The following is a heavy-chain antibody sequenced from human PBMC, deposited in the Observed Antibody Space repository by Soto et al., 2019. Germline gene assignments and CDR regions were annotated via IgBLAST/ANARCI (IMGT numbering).Heavy chain of an antibody. CDR3: ARVVGELLWFGELQGPFKHFDY. CDR1: GGSISSGGYY. CDR2: IYYSGST. V-gene: IGHV4-31*03. J-gene: IGHJ4*02. D-gene: IGHD3-10*01. Sequence: QVQLQESGPGLVKPSQTLSLTCTVSGGSISSGGYYWSWIRQHPGKGLEWIGYIYYSGSTYYNPSLKSRVTISVDTSKNQFSLKLSSVTAADTAVYYCARVVGELLWFGELQGPFKHFDYWGQGTLVTVSS.